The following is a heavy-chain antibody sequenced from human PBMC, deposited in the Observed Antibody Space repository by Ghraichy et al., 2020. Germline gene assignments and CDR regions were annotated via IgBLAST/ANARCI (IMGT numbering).Heavy chain of an antibody. CDR1: GGSFSGYY. CDR2: INHSGST. V-gene: IGHV4-34*01. Sequence: SETLSLTCAVYGGSFSGYYWSWIRQPPGKGLEWIGEINHSGSTNYNPSLKSRVTISVDTSKNQFSLKLSSVTAADTAVYYCARGVYGGIAVYWGQGTLVTVSS. CDR3: ARGVYGGIAVY. J-gene: IGHJ4*02. D-gene: IGHD6-19*01.